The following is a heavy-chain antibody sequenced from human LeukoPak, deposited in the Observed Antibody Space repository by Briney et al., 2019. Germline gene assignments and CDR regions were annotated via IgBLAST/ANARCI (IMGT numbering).Heavy chain of an antibody. V-gene: IGHV3-21*01. CDR2: ISSSSSYI. J-gene: IGHJ6*03. D-gene: IGHD6-19*01. CDR1: GFTFSSYS. Sequence: PGGSLRLSCAASGFTFSSYSMNWVRQAPGKGLEWVSSISSSSSYIYYADSVKGRFTISRDIAKNSLYLQMNSLRAEDTAVYYCARTDEYSSGWYGYYYYYMDVWGKGTTVTVSS. CDR3: ARTDEYSSGWYGYYYYYMDV.